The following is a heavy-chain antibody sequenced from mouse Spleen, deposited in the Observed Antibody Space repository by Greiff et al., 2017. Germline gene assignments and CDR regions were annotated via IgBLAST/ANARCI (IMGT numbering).Heavy chain of an antibody. D-gene: IGHD1-1*02. CDR3: ARGGGNYAMDY. V-gene: IGHV1-69*02. Sequence: VQLQQPGAELVKPGAPVKLSCKASGYTFTSYWMNWVKQRPGRGLEWIGRIDPSDSETHYNRKFKDKATLTVDKSSSTAYIQLSSLTSEDSAVYYCARGGGNYAMDYWGKGTSVTVSS. CDR1: GYTFTSYW. J-gene: IGHJ4*01. CDR2: IDPSDSET.